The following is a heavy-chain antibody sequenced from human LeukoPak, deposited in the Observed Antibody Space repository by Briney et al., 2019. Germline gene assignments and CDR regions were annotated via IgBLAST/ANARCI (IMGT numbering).Heavy chain of an antibody. CDR1: GYTFTSYG. CDR2: ISAYNGNT. CDR3: ARGGFGFPDDAFDI. Sequence: GASVKVSCKASGYTFTSYGISWVRQAPGQGLEWMGWISAYNGNTNYAQKLQGRVTMTIDTSTSTAYMELRSLRSDDTAVYCCARGGFGFPDDAFDIWGQGTMVTVSS. V-gene: IGHV1-18*04. D-gene: IGHD3-10*01. J-gene: IGHJ3*02.